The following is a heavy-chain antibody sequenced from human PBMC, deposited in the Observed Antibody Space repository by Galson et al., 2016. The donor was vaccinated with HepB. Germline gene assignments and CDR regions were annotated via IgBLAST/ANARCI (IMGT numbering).Heavy chain of an antibody. V-gene: IGHV3-23*01. CDR3: AKGRYCGGDCYSSDY. CDR1: GFTFSSYA. CDR2: ISGGGVST. J-gene: IGHJ4*02. D-gene: IGHD2-21*02. Sequence: SLRLSCAASGFTFSSYAMNWVRQAPGKELQWVSGISGGGVSTHYADSVKGRFTISRDNSKNTLYLQMNSLRAEDTAVYYCAKGRYCGGDCYSSDYWGQGTLVTVSS.